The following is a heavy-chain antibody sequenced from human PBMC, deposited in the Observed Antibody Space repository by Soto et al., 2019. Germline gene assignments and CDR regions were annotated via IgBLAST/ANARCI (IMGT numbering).Heavy chain of an antibody. J-gene: IGHJ6*02. CDR1: GLTFSGYT. Sequence: EVQLVESGGGQVRPGGSLRLSCAASGLTFSGYTLNWVRQAPGKGLEWVSSISTSSRYIYYADSVKGRFTISRDNAKNSLYLQMTGLRAEDTAVYYCARDAYRATTFTTDYCYYAMDVWGQGTTVTVSS. CDR3: ARDAYRATTFTTDYCYYAMDV. CDR2: ISTSSRYI. V-gene: IGHV3-21*02. D-gene: IGHD1-1*01.